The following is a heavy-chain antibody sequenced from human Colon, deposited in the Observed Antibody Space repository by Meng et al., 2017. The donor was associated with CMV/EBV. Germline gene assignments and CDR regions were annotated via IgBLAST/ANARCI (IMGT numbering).Heavy chain of an antibody. CDR1: FLSFSASL. CDR2: INSTASST. V-gene: IGHV3-74*01. J-gene: IGHJ4*02. D-gene: IGHD6-6*01. CDR3: ARVSSSSRRFDY. Sequence: SCASSFLSFSASLLHWLPQAPEKVLLLVSLINSTASSTNYADSMKGRFTISRDNAKNTLYLQMNSLRAEDTAVYYCARVSSSSRRFDYWGQGTLVTVSS.